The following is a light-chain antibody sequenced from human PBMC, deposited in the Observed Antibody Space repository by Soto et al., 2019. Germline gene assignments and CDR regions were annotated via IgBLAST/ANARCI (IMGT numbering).Light chain of an antibody. Sequence: QSALTQPASVSGSPGQSITISCTGTSSDVGGYNYVSWYQQHPGKAPKLMIYDVNNRPSGVSNCFSGSKSGNTASLTISGLQAEDEADYYCSSYTSSSTRLFGGGTKLTVL. CDR3: SSYTSSSTRL. V-gene: IGLV2-14*01. CDR2: DVN. CDR1: SSDVGGYNY. J-gene: IGLJ2*01.